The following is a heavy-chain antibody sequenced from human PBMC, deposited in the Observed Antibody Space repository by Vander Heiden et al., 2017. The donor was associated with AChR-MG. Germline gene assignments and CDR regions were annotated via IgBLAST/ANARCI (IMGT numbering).Heavy chain of an antibody. CDR3: ARGMSYYYGMDV. CDR2: ISSSGSTI. D-gene: IGHD6-13*01. CDR1: WFTFSDYD. J-gene: IGHJ6*02. Sequence: VRLLVFGLYMVYPVGSLRLSCAASWFTFSDYDMSWIRQAPGKGLEWVSYISSSGSTIYYADSVKGRFTISRDNAKNSLYLQMNSLRAEDTAVYYCARGMSYYYGMDVWGQGTTVTVSS. V-gene: IGHV3-11*01.